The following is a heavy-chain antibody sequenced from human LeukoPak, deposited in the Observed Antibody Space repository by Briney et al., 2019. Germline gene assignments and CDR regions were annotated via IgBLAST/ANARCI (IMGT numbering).Heavy chain of an antibody. J-gene: IGHJ4*02. CDR1: GFTFDDYG. D-gene: IGHD6-13*01. CDR2: INWNGGST. Sequence: GGSLRLSCAASGFTFDDYGVSWVRQAPGKGLEWVSGINWNGGSTGYADSVKGRFTISRDNAKNSLYLQMNSLRAEDTALYYCARERVSSSAPDFDYWGQGTLVTVSS. V-gene: IGHV3-20*04. CDR3: ARERVSSSAPDFDY.